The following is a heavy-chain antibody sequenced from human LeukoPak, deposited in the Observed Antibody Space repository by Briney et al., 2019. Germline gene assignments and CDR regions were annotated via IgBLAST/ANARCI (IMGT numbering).Heavy chain of an antibody. CDR2: ISSSSSYI. V-gene: IGHV3-21*01. D-gene: IGHD3-22*01. J-gene: IGHJ4*02. Sequence: GGSLRLSCAASGFTFSSYSMNWVRQAPGKGLEWVSSISSSSSYIYYADSVKGRFTISRDNAKNSLYLQMNSLRAEDTAVYYCASPYDSSGYYYEDYWGQGTLVTVSS. CDR1: GFTFSSYS. CDR3: ASPYDSSGYYYEDY.